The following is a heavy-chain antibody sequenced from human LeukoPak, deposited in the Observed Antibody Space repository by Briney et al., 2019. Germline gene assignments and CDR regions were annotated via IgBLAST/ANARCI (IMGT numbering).Heavy chain of an antibody. CDR1: GYTFTNYG. CDR3: ARGDDVWVFDY. D-gene: IGHD1-1*01. CDR2: IIPIFGTA. V-gene: IGHV1-69*13. J-gene: IGHJ4*02. Sequence: ASVKVSCKASGYTFTNYGISWVRQAPGQGLEWMGGIIPIFGTANYAQKFQGRVTITAAESTSTAYMELSSLRSEGTAVYYCARGDDVWVFDYWGQGTLVTVSS.